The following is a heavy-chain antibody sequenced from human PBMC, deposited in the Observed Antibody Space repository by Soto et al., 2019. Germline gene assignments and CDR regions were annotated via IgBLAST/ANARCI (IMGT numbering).Heavy chain of an antibody. CDR2: IYWNDDK. CDR1: GFSLRTTGVG. D-gene: IGHD3-16*01. J-gene: IGHJ4*02. V-gene: IGHV2-5*01. Sequence: QITLKESGPPLVKPTQTLTLTCTYSGFSLRTTGVGVGWIRQPPGKALEWLGIIYWNDDKRYSPSLKSRFTLTSDISKSKVVLTMTNMDPVDTATYYCAHTWGLPFDYWGQGTLVIVSS. CDR3: AHTWGLPFDY.